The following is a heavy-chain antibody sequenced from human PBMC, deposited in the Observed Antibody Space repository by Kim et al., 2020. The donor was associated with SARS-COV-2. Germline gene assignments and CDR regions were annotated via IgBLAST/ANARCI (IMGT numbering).Heavy chain of an antibody. D-gene: IGHD2-2*01. CDR1: GYTFTSYA. CDR2: INAGNGNT. J-gene: IGHJ5*02. V-gene: IGHV1-3*01. CDR3: ARDVSKGTGPWFDP. Sequence: ASVKVSCKASGYTFTSYAMHWVRQAPGQRLEWMGWINAGNGNTKYSQKFQGRVTITRDTSASTAYMELSSLRSEDTAVYYCARDVSKGTGPWFDPWGQGTLVTVSS.